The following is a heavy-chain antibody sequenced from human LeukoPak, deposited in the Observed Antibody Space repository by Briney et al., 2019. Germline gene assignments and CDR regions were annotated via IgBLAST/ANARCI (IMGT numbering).Heavy chain of an antibody. Sequence: GGSLRLSCAASGFTFSSYSMNWVRQAPGKGLEWVSSISSSSSYIYYADSVKGRFTISRDNAKNSLYLQMNSLRAEDTAVYYCAASPNWNYVGGWFDPWGQGTLVTVSS. CDR3: AASPNWNYVGGWFDP. V-gene: IGHV3-21*01. CDR1: GFTFSSYS. D-gene: IGHD1-7*01. CDR2: ISSSSSYI. J-gene: IGHJ5*02.